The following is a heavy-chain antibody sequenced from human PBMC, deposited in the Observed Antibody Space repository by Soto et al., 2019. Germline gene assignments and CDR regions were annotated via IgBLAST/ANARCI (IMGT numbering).Heavy chain of an antibody. D-gene: IGHD2-21*01. CDR3: ANILLDY. Sequence: EVPLVESGGDLVQPGGSLRLSCAASGFTFSSYWMHWVRQAPGKGLVWVSRINSDGTGITYADSVKGRFTISRDGAKNTLYLQMNSLRPEDTAVYYCANILLDYWGQGTLVTVSS. CDR1: GFTFSSYW. V-gene: IGHV3-74*03. J-gene: IGHJ4*02. CDR2: INSDGTGI.